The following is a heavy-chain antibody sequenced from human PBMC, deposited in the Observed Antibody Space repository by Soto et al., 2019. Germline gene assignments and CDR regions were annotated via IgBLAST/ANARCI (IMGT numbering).Heavy chain of an antibody. CDR3: ARRDLDWLHSFDI. J-gene: IGHJ3*02. V-gene: IGHV5-10-1*01. CDR2: IDPSDSNT. D-gene: IGHD3-9*01. CDR1: RYVFSSYW. Sequence: EVQLVQSGPEMKKPGESLRISCKGSRYVFSSYWISWVRQMPGKGLEWMGRIDPSDSNTYYSPSFQGHVTMSADKSSTTAYLQWSSLKASDTAIYYCARRDLDWLHSFDIRGQGTMVTVSS.